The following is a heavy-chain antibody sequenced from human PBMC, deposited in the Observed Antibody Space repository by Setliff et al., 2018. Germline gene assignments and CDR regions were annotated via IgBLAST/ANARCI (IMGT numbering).Heavy chain of an antibody. D-gene: IGHD6-13*01. V-gene: IGHV3-48*04. CDR2: ISSSSSTI. CDR3: ARSFGSAAGPTRYAFDI. J-gene: IGHJ3*02. CDR1: GFTFSSYS. Sequence: GGSLRLSCAASGFTFSSYSMNWVRQAPGKGLEWVSYISSSSSTIYYADSVKGRFTISRDNAKNSLYLQMNSLRAEDTAVYYCARSFGSAAGPTRYAFDIWGQGTMVTVSS.